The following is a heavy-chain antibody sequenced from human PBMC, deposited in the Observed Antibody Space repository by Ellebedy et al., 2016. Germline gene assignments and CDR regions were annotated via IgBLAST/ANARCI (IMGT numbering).Heavy chain of an antibody. CDR2: MNPDTGNT. J-gene: IGHJ5*02. CDR3: ARGPYYYDSSRGIIGWFDP. Sequence: ASVKVSCKASGYTFTSYDINWVRQATGQGLEWMGWMNPDTGNTGYAQRFQGRVTMTRNTSISTAYMELSSLRSADTAVYYCARGPYYYDSSRGIIGWFDPWGQGTLVTVSS. CDR1: GYTFTSYD. V-gene: IGHV1-8*01. D-gene: IGHD3-22*01.